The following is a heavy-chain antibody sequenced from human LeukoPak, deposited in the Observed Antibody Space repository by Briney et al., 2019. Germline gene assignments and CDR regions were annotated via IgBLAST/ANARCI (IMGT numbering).Heavy chain of an antibody. J-gene: IGHJ3*02. CDR3: ARVERSDAFDI. V-gene: IGHV1-18*01. CDR1: GYTFTSYG. CDR2: ISAYNGNT. Sequence: ASVKVSCKASGYTFTSYGISWVRQAPGQGLEWMGWISAYNGNTNYAQKFQGGVTMTTDTSTSTAYMELRSLRSEDTAVYYCARVERSDAFDIWGQGTMVTVSS. D-gene: IGHD1-1*01.